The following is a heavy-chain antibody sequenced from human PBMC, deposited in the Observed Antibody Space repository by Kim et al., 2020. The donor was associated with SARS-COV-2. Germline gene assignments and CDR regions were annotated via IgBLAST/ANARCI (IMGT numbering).Heavy chain of an antibody. J-gene: IGHJ5*02. CDR2: INHSGST. CDR1: GGSFSGYY. CDR3: ARGRAEYSSSSWFRWFDP. V-gene: IGHV4-34*01. Sequence: SETLSLTCAVYGGSFSGYYWSWIRQPPGKGLEWIGEINHSGSTNYNPSLKSRVTISVDTSKNQFSLKLSSVTAADTAVYYCARGRAEYSSSSWFRWFDP. D-gene: IGHD6-6*01.